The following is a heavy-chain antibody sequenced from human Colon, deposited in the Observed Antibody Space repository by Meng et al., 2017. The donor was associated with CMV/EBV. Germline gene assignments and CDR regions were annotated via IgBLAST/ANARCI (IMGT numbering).Heavy chain of an antibody. J-gene: IGHJ3*01. CDR2: IYHSGST. CDR3: ARTFCSSTSCYLDAFDV. Sequence: GSLRLSCTVSGYSISSGYYWGWIRQPPGKGLEWIGSIYHSGSTYYNPSLKSRVTISGDTSKNQFSLKLNSVTAADTAVYYCARTFCSSTSCYLDAFDVWGRGTMVTVSS. D-gene: IGHD2-2*01. V-gene: IGHV4-38-2*02. CDR1: GYSISSGYY.